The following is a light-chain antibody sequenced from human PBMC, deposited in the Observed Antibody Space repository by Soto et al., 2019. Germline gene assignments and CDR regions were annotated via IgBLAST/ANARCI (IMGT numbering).Light chain of an antibody. J-gene: IGLJ1*01. V-gene: IGLV2-14*01. CDR3: TSYKTPSDRV. CDR2: EVS. CDR1: SSDVGGYNY. Sequence: QSVLTQPASVSGSPGQSITVSCTGTSSDVGGYNYVSWYQHHPGRAPKLIIYEVSNRPSGVSNRFSGSKSGNTAFLTISGLQAYDDADYYCTSYKTPSDRVFGSGTKATVL.